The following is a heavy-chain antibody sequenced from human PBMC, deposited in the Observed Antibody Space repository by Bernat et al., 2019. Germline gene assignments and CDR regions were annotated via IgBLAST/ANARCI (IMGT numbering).Heavy chain of an antibody. CDR2: ISSDGSTT. V-gene: IGHV3-74*01. D-gene: IGHD5-18*01. Sequence: EVQLVESGGGFVQPGGSLRLSCAASGFTFSNYWMHWVRQAPGKGLVWVSRISSDGSTTSYADSVKGRFNISRDKAKNTLFLQMNSLSAEDTAVYFCAREGSDTPYNWFDTWGQGTLVTVSS. CDR3: AREGSDTPYNWFDT. CDR1: GFTFSNYW. J-gene: IGHJ5*02.